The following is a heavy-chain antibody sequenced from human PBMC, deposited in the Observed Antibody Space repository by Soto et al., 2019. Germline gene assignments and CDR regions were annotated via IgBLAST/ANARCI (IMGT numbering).Heavy chain of an antibody. CDR2: AYYRSKWYN. J-gene: IGHJ6*02. Sequence: SQTLSLTGAISGDGVSSNSAAWNWIRQSPSRGLEWLGRAYYRSKWYNDYAVSVKSRITINPDTSKNQFSLQLNSVTPEDTAVYYCARDRGVPSTDYSSYGMDDSGHGPTVTVSS. CDR3: ARDRGVPSTDYSSYGMDD. CDR1: GDGVSSNSAA. D-gene: IGHD2-2*01. V-gene: IGHV6-1*01.